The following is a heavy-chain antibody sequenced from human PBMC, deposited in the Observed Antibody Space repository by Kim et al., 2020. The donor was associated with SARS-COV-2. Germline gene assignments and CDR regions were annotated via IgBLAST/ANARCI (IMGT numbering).Heavy chain of an antibody. J-gene: IGHJ6*01. V-gene: IGHV1-69*04. D-gene: IGHD4-17*01. CDR1: GGTFSSYA. CDR2: IIPILGIA. CDR3: ARVGSDDYGDYDYYYYGMD. Sequence: SVKVSCKASGGTFSSYAISWVRQAPGQGLEWMGRIIPILGIANYAQKFQGRVTITADKSTSTAYMELSSLRSEDTAVYYCARVGSDDYGDYDYYYYGMD.